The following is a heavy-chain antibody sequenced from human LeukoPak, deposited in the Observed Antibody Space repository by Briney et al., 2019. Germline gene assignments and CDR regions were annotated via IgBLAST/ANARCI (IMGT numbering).Heavy chain of an antibody. V-gene: IGHV3-7*01. J-gene: IGHJ4*02. Sequence: GGSLRLSCAASGFTFSTYAMTWVRQAPGKGLEWVANIKQDGSEKYYVDSVKGRFTISRDNAKNSLYLQMNSLRAEDTAVYYCARDSPLYSSGWWHYWGQGTLVTVSS. CDR2: IKQDGSEK. CDR1: GFTFSTYA. CDR3: ARDSPLYSSGWWHY. D-gene: IGHD6-19*01.